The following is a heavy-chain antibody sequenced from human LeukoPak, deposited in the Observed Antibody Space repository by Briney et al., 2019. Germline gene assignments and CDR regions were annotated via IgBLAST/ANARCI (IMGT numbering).Heavy chain of an antibody. V-gene: IGHV3-23*01. CDR1: GFTFSSYA. J-gene: IGHJ4*02. D-gene: IGHD6-19*01. CDR3: AKGRLALVAGTSFDY. Sequence: QPGGSLRLSCAASGFTFSSYAMSWVRRAPGKGLEWVSAISGSGGSTYYADSVKGRFTISRDNSKNTLYLQMNSLRAEDTAVYYCAKGRLALVAGTSFDYWGQGTLVTVSS. CDR2: ISGSGGST.